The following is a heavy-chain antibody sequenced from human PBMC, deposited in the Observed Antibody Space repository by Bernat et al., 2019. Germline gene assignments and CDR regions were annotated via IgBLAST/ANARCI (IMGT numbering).Heavy chain of an antibody. Sequence: EVQLVESGGGVVQPGGSLRLSCAASGFTFDDYAMHWVRQAPGKGLEWVSLISGDGGSTYYADSVKGRFTISRDNSKNSLYLQMNSLRTEDTALYYCASLTGTTGNFDYWGQGTLVTVSS. D-gene: IGHD4-17*01. CDR3: ASLTGTTGNFDY. CDR1: GFTFDDYA. V-gene: IGHV3-43*02. CDR2: ISGDGGST. J-gene: IGHJ4*02.